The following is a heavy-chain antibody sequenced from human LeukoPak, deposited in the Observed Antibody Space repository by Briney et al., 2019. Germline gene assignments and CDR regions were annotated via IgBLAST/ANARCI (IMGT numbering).Heavy chain of an antibody. J-gene: IGHJ4*02. CDR1: GFTFSSYG. V-gene: IGHV3-33*06. CDR2: IWYDGSNK. Sequence: PGGSLRPSCAASGFTFSSYGMHWVRLAPGKGLEWVAVIWYDGSNKYYADSVKGRFTISRDNSKNTLYLQMSSLRAEDTAVYYCAKLGIYDSSGYYQRGDYWGQGTLVTVSS. D-gene: IGHD3-22*01. CDR3: AKLGIYDSSGYYQRGDY.